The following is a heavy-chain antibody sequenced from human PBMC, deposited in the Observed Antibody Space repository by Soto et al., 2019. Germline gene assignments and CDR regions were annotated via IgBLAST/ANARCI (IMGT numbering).Heavy chain of an antibody. CDR1: GFTFSGSA. V-gene: IGHV3-73*02. CDR2: IRSKANSYAT. D-gene: IGHD3-16*01. J-gene: IGHJ4*02. Sequence: EVQLVESGGGLVQPGGSLKLSCAASGFTFSGSAMHWVRQASGKGLEWVGRIRSKANSYATAYAASVKGRFTISRDDSKNTAYLQMNSLKTEDTAVYYCTNEAPYYDYVWGSYIHGSGGQGTLVTVSS. CDR3: TNEAPYYDYVWGSYIHGS.